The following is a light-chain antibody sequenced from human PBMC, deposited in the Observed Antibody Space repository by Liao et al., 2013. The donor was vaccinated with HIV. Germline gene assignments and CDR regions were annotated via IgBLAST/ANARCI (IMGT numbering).Light chain of an antibody. CDR3: QVWDSSRDHPYV. J-gene: IGLJ1*01. CDR2: HDT. Sequence: SYELTQPSSLSVAPGKTARMTCGGNSIGSKSVHWYQQKPGQAPVLVISHDTDRPSGIPERFSGSKSGTTATLTISRVEAGDEADYYCQVWDSSRDHPYVFGTGTKVTVL. CDR1: SIGSKS. V-gene: IGLV3-21*01.